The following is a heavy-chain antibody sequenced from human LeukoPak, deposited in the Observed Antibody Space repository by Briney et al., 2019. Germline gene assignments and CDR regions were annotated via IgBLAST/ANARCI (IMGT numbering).Heavy chain of an antibody. CDR1: GGTFSSYA. D-gene: IGHD6-19*01. J-gene: IGHJ3*02. V-gene: IGHV1-69*05. Sequence: GASVKVSCKASGGTFSSYAISWVRQAPGQGLEWMGGIIPIFGTANYAQKSQGRVTITTDEFTSTAYMELSSLRSEDTAVYYCARARAGQDAFDIWGQGTMVTVSS. CDR2: IIPIFGTA. CDR3: ARARAGQDAFDI.